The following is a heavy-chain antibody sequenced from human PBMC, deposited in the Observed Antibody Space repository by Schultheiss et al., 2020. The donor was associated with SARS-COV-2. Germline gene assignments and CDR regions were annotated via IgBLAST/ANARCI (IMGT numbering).Heavy chain of an antibody. V-gene: IGHV4-61*01. CDR3: ARYYDFWSTYSTYYYGLDV. Sequence: SETLSLTCTVSGGSVSSGSYSWTWIRQPPGKGLEWIGYVYNNGNTNYNLSLKSRVTISLDTSKNQFSLKMSSVTAADTAVYYCARYYDFWSTYSTYYYGLDVWGQGTTVTVSS. CDR2: VYNNGNT. CDR1: GGSVSSGSYS. D-gene: IGHD3-3*01. J-gene: IGHJ6*02.